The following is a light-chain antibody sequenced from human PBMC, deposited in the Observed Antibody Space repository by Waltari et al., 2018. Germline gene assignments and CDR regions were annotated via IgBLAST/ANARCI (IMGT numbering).Light chain of an antibody. J-gene: IGKJ1*01. V-gene: IGKV3D-15*01. CDR2: DAS. Sequence: EIVMTQSPATLSLSPGERATLSCRASQSVSSRLAWYQQKPGKAPRLLIYDASSRATGIPDRFSGSGSGTEFTLTISSLEPEDVAVYFCQQESNWWTFGQGTKVEIK. CDR1: QSVSSR. CDR3: QQESNWWT.